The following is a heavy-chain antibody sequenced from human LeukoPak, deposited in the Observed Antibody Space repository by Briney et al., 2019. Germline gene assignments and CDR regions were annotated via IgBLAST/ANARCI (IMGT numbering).Heavy chain of an antibody. V-gene: IGHV1-58*02. D-gene: IGHD3-16*01. CDR2: IVVGSGNT. J-gene: IGHJ6*03. CDR3: ARGGGMGYYYYYMDV. Sequence: SVKVSCKASGFTFTSSAMQWVRQARGQRLEWTGWIVVGSGNTNYAQKFQERVTITRDMSTSTAYMELSSLRSEDTAVYYCARGGGMGYYYYYMDVWGKGTTVTISS. CDR1: GFTFTSSA.